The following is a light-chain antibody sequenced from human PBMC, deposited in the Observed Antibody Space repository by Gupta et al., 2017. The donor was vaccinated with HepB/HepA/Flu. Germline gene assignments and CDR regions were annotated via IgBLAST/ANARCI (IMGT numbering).Light chain of an antibody. Sequence: QPVLTQPPSASGTPGQRVTISCSGSTSNIGSNTVNWYQQLPRTAPKLLIYSNNQRPSGVPDRFSGSKSGTSASLAISGLQSEDEADYYCAAWEDSLNGHVFGTGTKVTVL. J-gene: IGLJ1*01. CDR3: AAWEDSLNGHV. V-gene: IGLV1-44*01. CDR2: SNN. CDR1: TSNIGSNT.